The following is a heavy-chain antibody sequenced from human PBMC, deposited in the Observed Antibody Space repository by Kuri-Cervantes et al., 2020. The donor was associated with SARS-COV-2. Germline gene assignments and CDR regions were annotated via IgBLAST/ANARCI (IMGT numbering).Heavy chain of an antibody. J-gene: IGHJ4*02. CDR3: ARVLRGYSGYELFDY. Sequence: GGSLRLSCAASGFTFSSYWMHWVRQAPGKGLVWVAIISYDGNNDYYADSVKGRFTISRDNSKNTLYLQMNSLRAEDTAVYYCARVLRGYSGYELFDYWGQGTLVTVSS. V-gene: IGHV3-30-3*01. CDR2: ISYDGNND. CDR1: GFTFSSYW. D-gene: IGHD5-12*01.